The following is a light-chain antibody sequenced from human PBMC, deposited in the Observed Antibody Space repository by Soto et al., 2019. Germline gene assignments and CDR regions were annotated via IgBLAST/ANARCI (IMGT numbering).Light chain of an antibody. Sequence: EIVLTQSPATLSVSPGERATFSCRASQNIYSNIAWYQQRPGQAPRLLIYRASTRATGLPARFSGSGSGTEFTLTISSLQSEDFAVYSCLQYHNLWAFGQGTKVDIK. J-gene: IGKJ1*01. CDR3: LQYHNLWA. V-gene: IGKV3-15*01. CDR2: RAS. CDR1: QNIYSN.